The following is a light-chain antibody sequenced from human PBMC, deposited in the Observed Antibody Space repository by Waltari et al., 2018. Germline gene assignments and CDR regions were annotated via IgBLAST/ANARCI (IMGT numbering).Light chain of an antibody. CDR2: STS. CDR1: QSVSSSY. J-gene: IGKJ1*01. V-gene: IGKV3-20*01. CDR3: QQFGDSPPSWT. Sequence: EIVLTQSPGTLSLSPGERATLSCRASQSVSSSYLAWYQHKPGQAHRLLIYSTSSRATGIPDRFSGSGSGTDFTLTISRLEPEDFAMYYCQQFGDSPPSWTFGQGTKVEIK.